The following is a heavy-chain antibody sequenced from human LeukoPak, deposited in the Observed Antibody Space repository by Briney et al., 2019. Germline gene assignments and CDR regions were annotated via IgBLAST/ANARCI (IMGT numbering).Heavy chain of an antibody. CDR1: GFTFSDYY. V-gene: IGHV3-11*01. CDR2: ISSSGSTI. CDR3: ARDGSGSSKRRNFDY. D-gene: IGHD3-10*01. J-gene: IGHJ4*02. Sequence: GGSLRLSCAASGFTFSDYYMSWIRQAPGKGLEWVSYISSSGSTIYYADTVKGRFTISRDNAKNSLYLQMNSLRAEDTAVYYCARDGSGSSKRRNFDYWGQGTLVTVSS.